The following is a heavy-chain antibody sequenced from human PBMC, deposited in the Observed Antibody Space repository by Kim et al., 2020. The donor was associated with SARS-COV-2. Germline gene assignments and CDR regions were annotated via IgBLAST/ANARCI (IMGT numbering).Heavy chain of an antibody. CDR1: GFTFSTYY. CDR3: AGGMGWLVED. Sequence: GGSLRPSCAASGFTFSTYYMTWVRQAPGKGLEWVANIKQDGSEKEYVDSVKGRFTISRDNAKNSLYLQMNSLRAEDTAVYYCAGGMGWLVEDWGQGTLVTVSS. J-gene: IGHJ4*02. D-gene: IGHD6-19*01. CDR2: IKQDGSEK. V-gene: IGHV3-7*01.